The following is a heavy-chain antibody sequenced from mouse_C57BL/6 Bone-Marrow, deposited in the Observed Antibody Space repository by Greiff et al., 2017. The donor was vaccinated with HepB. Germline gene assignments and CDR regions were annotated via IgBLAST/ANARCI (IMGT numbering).Heavy chain of an antibody. CDR3: ARRSYYSGGFAY. J-gene: IGHJ3*01. Sequence: EVQLQQSGPELVKPGASVKISCKASGYTFTDYYMNWVKQSHGKSLEWIGDINPNNGGTSYNQKFKGKATLTVDKSSSTAYMELRSLTSEDSAVYYCARRSYYSGGFAYWGQGTLVTVSA. V-gene: IGHV1-26*01. CDR1: GYTFTDYY. CDR2: INPNNGGT. D-gene: IGHD2-12*01.